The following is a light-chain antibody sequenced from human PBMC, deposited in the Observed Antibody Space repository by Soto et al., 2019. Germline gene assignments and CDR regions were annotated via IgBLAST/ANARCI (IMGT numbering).Light chain of an antibody. CDR2: GVS. J-gene: IGKJ1*01. Sequence: EIVLTQSPATLSLSPGERATLSCRASQSVSSNYLAWYQQKPGQAPRLLIYGVSSRATGIPDRFSGSGSGTDFTLTISRLEPEDFAVYYCQQYISSPRTFGQGTKVDIK. CDR3: QQYISSPRT. CDR1: QSVSSNY. V-gene: IGKV3-20*01.